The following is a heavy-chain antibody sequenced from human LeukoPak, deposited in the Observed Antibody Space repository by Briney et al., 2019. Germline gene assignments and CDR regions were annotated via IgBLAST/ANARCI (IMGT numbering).Heavy chain of an antibody. CDR2: ISVSGCST. J-gene: IGHJ3*02. D-gene: IGHD6-19*01. V-gene: IGHV3-23*01. Sequence: GGSLRLSCAASGFTFSSYAMSWVRQAPGKGLEWGSAISVSGCSTYYADSVKGRFTISRDNSKNTLYLQMNSLRAEDTAVYYCAKDRGYSSGWPNDAFDIWGQGTMVTVSS. CDR1: GFTFSSYA. CDR3: AKDRGYSSGWPNDAFDI.